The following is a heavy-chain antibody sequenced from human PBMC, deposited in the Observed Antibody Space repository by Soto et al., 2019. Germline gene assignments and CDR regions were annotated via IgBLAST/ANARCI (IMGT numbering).Heavy chain of an antibody. D-gene: IGHD3-22*01. Sequence: PGGSLRLSCAASGFTFSSYGMHWVRQAPGKGLEWVAVISYDGSNKYYADSVKGRFTISRDNSKNTLYLQMNSLRAEDTAVYYCAKLHYGGYSVDCWGQGTLVTVSS. CDR3: AKLHYGGYSVDC. CDR1: GFTFSSYG. J-gene: IGHJ4*02. CDR2: ISYDGSNK. V-gene: IGHV3-30*18.